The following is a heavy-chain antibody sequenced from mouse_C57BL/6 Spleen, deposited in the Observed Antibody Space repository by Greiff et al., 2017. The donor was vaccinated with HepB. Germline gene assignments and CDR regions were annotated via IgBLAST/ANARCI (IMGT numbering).Heavy chain of an antibody. Sequence: QVHVKQSGAELVRPGASVTLSCKASGYTFTDYEMHWVKQTPVHGLEWIGAIDPETGGTAYNQKFKGKAILTADKSSSTAYMELRSLTSEDSAVYYCTRSTAQATPWFAYWGQGTLVTVSA. CDR3: TRSTAQATPWFAY. J-gene: IGHJ3*01. V-gene: IGHV1-15*01. CDR2: IDPETGGT. CDR1: GYTFTDYE. D-gene: IGHD3-2*02.